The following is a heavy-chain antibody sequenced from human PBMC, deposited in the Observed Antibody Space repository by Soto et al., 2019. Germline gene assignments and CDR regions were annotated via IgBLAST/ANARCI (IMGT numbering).Heavy chain of an antibody. Sequence: ASVKVSCKASGYTFTSYGISWVRQAPGQGLEWMGWISAYNGNTNYAQKLQGRVTMTTDTSMSTAYMELRSLRSDDTAVYYCAREGYCSGGSCYSGGYYYYGMDVWGQGTTVTVSS. V-gene: IGHV1-18*04. CDR1: GYTFTSYG. CDR2: ISAYNGNT. J-gene: IGHJ6*02. D-gene: IGHD2-15*01. CDR3: AREGYCSGGSCYSGGYYYYGMDV.